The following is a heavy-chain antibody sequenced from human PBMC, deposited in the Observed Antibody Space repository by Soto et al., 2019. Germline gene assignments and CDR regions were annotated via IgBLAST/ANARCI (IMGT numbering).Heavy chain of an antibody. D-gene: IGHD1-26*01. CDR2: IRPGGDST. Sequence: EVQLLESGGGLVQPGGSLRLSCAASGFRFRTRAMSWVRQAPGKGLEWVASIRPGGDSTYYADSVKGRFAVSRDNSNVPLYLQMDSLRVEDTAIYYCTTHEEGAPWAGGFDSWGQGTLVTVSS. V-gene: IGHV3-23*01. CDR3: TTHEEGAPWAGGFDS. CDR1: GFRFRTRA. J-gene: IGHJ5*01.